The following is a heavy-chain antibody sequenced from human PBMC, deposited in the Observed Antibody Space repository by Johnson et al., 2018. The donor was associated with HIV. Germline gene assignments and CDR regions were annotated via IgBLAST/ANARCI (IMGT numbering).Heavy chain of an antibody. Sequence: QVQLVESGGGVVQPGRSLRLSCAASGFTLSTYGMHWVRQAPGKGLECVAVTSCDGRKKYHADSVKGRFTVSRDNSKNTLYLQMNSQRAEDTAVYYCARDRCSSTSCIDAFDIWGQGTMVTVSS. CDR2: TSCDGRKK. D-gene: IGHD2-2*01. CDR1: GFTLSTYG. V-gene: IGHV3-30*03. J-gene: IGHJ3*02. CDR3: ARDRCSSTSCIDAFDI.